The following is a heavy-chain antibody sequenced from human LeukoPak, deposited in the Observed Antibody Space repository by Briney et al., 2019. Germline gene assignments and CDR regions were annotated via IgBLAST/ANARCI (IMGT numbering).Heavy chain of an antibody. CDR1: GFSFTNSA. V-gene: IGHV1-58*01. CDR2: IVVGSGNT. CDR3: AAAYIGGAMVTNAFDI. D-gene: IGHD5-18*01. J-gene: IGHJ3*02. Sequence: TSVKVSCKASGFSFTNSAVQWVRQARGQRLEWIRWIVVGSGNTIYVQKFQERVTITRDMSTSTAYMELSSLRSEDTAVYYCAAAYIGGAMVTNAFDIWGQGTMVTVSS.